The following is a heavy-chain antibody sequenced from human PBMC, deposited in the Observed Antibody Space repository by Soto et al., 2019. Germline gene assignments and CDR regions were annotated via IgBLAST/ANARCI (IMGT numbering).Heavy chain of an antibody. Sequence: SETLSLTCTVSGGSISSYYWSWIRQPPGKGLEWIGYIYYSGSTNYNPSHKSRVTISVDTSKNQYSLKLNSVTAADTAMYYCARGRRVLRFLEWSNEGWFDPWGQGTLVTVSS. CDR3: ARGRRVLRFLEWSNEGWFDP. D-gene: IGHD3-3*01. V-gene: IGHV4-59*01. CDR1: GGSISSYY. CDR2: IYYSGST. J-gene: IGHJ5*02.